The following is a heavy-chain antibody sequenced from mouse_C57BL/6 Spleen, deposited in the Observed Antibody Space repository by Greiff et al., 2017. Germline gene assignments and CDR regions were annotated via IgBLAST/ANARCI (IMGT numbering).Heavy chain of an antibody. Sequence: VQLQQSGPELVKPGASVKISCKASGYTFTDYYINWVKQRPGQGLEWIGWIFPGSGSTYYNEKFKGKATLTVDKSSSTAYMLLSSLTSEDSAVYFCAREGIQLRLRGNYFDYWGQGTTLTVSS. CDR3: AREGIQLRLRGNYFDY. CDR1: GYTFTDYY. D-gene: IGHD3-2*02. V-gene: IGHV1-75*01. J-gene: IGHJ2*01. CDR2: IFPGSGST.